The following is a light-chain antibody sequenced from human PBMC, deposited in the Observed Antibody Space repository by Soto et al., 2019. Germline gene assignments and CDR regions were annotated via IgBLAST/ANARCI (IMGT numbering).Light chain of an antibody. Sequence: DIQMTQSPSTLSASVGDRVTITCRASQSISTWLAWYQQKPRKAPKLLIYKASSLRNGVPSRFSGSGSGTEFTLTIYSLQPDDFASYYCQQYNGYPHTFGQGT. CDR3: QQYNGYPHT. CDR2: KAS. V-gene: IGKV1-5*03. J-gene: IGKJ2*01. CDR1: QSISTW.